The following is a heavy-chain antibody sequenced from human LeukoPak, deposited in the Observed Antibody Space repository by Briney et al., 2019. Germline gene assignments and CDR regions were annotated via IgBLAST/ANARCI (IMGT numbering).Heavy chain of an antibody. V-gene: IGHV4-4*02. CDR2: IYHSGST. D-gene: IGHD3-10*01. CDR3: ARNSFANYGSGSYYPYCYGMDV. CDR1: GGSISSSNW. J-gene: IGHJ6*02. Sequence: PSETLSLTCAVSGGSISSSNWWSWVRHPPRKGLEWSGEIYHSGSTNYNPSLKSRVTISVDKSKNQFSLKLSSVTAADTAVYYCARNSFANYGSGSYYPYCYGMDVWGQGTTVTVSS.